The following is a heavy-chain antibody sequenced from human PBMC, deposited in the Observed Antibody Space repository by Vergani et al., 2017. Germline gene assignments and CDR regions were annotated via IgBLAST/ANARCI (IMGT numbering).Heavy chain of an antibody. D-gene: IGHD3-3*01. Sequence: QVQPVQSGAEVKKPGASVKVPCKASGYTFTGYYMHWVRQAPGQGLEWMGWINRNRGGTNDAQECQGRVTMTGDTSISTAYMEQSRLRSDDRAVSYCSREPFTIFGLTQYYYGMDVWGQGTTVTVSS. CDR1: GYTFTGYY. V-gene: IGHV1-2*02. CDR2: INRNRGGT. J-gene: IGHJ6*02. CDR3: SREPFTIFGLTQYYYGMDV.